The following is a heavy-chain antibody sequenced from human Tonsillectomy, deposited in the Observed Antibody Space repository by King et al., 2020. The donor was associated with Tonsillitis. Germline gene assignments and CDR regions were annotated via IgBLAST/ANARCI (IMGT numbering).Heavy chain of an antibody. D-gene: IGHD5-24*01. Sequence: VQLVESGGGVVQPGRSLRLSCAASGFTFSGYDMYWVRQAPGKGLEWVAVISYDGSNKYYADSVTGRFTISRDNSKNKVYLQMNSLRAEDTAVYYCARDRDGYIFDSWGQGTLVTVSS. V-gene: IGHV3-33*05. CDR3: ARDRDGYIFDS. J-gene: IGHJ4*02. CDR2: ISYDGSNK. CDR1: GFTFSGYD.